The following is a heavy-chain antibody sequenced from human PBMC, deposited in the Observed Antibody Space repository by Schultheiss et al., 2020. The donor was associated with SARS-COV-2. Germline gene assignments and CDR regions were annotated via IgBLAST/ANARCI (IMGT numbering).Heavy chain of an antibody. D-gene: IGHD5-24*01. CDR3: ATYVEMATIDDGWFDP. J-gene: IGHJ5*02. V-gene: IGHV1-2*06. Sequence: ASVKVSCKASGYTFTGYYMHWVRQAPGQGLEWMGRINPNSGGTNYAQKFQGRVTMTRVTSISTAYMELSRLRSDDTAVYYCATYVEMATIDDGWFDPWGQGTLVTVSS. CDR1: GYTFTGYY. CDR2: INPNSGGT.